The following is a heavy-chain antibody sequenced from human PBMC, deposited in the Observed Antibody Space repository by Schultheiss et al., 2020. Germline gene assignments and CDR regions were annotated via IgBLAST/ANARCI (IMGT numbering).Heavy chain of an antibody. CDR2: IYHSGST. V-gene: IGHV4-4*02. Sequence: SETLSLTCAVSGGSISSSNWWSWVRQPPGKGLEWSGEIYHSGSTNYNPSLKSRVTISVDKSKNQFSLKLSSVTAADTAVYYCARASIVLVVYAIGYYGSGSYGGNAYFDYWGKGTLVTVSS. D-gene: IGHD2-8*02. CDR3: ARASIVLVVYAIGYYGSGSYGGNAYFDY. CDR1: GGSISSSNW. J-gene: IGHJ4*02.